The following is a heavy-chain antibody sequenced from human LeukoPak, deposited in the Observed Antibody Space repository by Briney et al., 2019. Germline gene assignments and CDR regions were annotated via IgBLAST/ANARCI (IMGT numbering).Heavy chain of an antibody. CDR2: ISYDGSNK. CDR3: AKGDIVVVPAAHYYYYGMDV. D-gene: IGHD2-2*01. J-gene: IGHJ6*02. V-gene: IGHV3-30*18. CDR1: GFTFSSYG. Sequence: GGSLRLSCAASGFTFSSYGMHWVRQAPGKGLEWVAVISYDGSNKYYADSVKGRFTISRDNSKNTLYLQMNSLRAEDTAVYYCAKGDIVVVPAAHYYYYGMDVWGQGTTVTVSS.